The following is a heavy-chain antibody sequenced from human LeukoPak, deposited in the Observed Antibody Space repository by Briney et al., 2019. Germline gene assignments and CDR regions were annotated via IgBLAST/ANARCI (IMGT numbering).Heavy chain of an antibody. V-gene: IGHV4-34*01. D-gene: IGHD2-2*02. CDR2: INHSGST. CDR3: ARSPSSSTTYYTFEY. J-gene: IGHJ4*02. Sequence: PSETLSLTCAVYGGSFSGYYWGWIRQPPGKGLEWIGEINHSGSTNYNPSLKSRVTISVDTSKNQFSLKLSSVTAADTAVYYCARSPSSSTTYYTFEYWGLGTLVTVSS. CDR1: GGSFSGYY.